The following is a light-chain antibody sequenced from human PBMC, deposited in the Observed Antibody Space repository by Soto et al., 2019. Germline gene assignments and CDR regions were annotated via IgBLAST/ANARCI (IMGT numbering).Light chain of an antibody. CDR1: QSISSW. V-gene: IGKV1-12*01. CDR3: QQANSFPPT. CDR2: AAS. Sequence: IQMTQSPSTLAASVRDRVVITCRVSQSISSWLAWYQQKPGKAPELLIYAASTLQSGVPSRFSGSGSGTDFTLTISCLQSEDFATYYCQQANSFPPTFGQGTRLEIK. J-gene: IGKJ5*01.